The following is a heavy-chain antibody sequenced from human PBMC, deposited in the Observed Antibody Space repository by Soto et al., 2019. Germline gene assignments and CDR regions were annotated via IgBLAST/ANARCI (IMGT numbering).Heavy chain of an antibody. CDR1: GFTFSSYG. CDR3: ARDFGYGDYVVLAY. D-gene: IGHD4-17*01. V-gene: IGHV3-33*01. Sequence: SLRLSCAASGFTFSSYGMHWVRQAPGKGLEWVAVIWYDGSNKYYADSVKGRFTISRDNSKNTLYLQMNSLRAEDTAVYYCARDFGYGDYVVLAYWGQGTLVTVSS. J-gene: IGHJ4*02. CDR2: IWYDGSNK.